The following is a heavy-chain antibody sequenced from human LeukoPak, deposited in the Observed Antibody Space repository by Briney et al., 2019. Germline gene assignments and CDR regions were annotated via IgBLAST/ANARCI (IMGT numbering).Heavy chain of an antibody. Sequence: SETLSLTCTVSGGSISSSSNYWGRIRQPPGKGLEWIGSIYYSGSTYYNPSLKSRVTISVDTSKNQFSLKLSSVTAADTAVYYCARQIRITMVRGVSNWFDPWGQGTLVTVSS. CDR2: IYYSGST. J-gene: IGHJ5*02. CDR1: GGSISSSSNY. CDR3: ARQIRITMVRGVSNWFDP. D-gene: IGHD3-10*01. V-gene: IGHV4-39*01.